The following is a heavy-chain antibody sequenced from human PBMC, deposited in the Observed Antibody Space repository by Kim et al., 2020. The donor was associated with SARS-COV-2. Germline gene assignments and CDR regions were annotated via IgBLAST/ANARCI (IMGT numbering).Heavy chain of an antibody. CDR2: ST. Sequence: STYYADSVRRRFTVHRDSAKNTLYLQMNSLSADDTAIYYCVKGAIRVYWGEGMLVTVPS. J-gene: IGHJ1*01. V-gene: IGHV3-23*05. CDR3: VKGAIRVY.